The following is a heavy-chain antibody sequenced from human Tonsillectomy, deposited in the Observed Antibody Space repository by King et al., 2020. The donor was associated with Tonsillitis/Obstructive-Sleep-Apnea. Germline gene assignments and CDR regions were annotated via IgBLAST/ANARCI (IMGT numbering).Heavy chain of an antibody. D-gene: IGHD2-15*01. CDR3: ARGPLVVALHYYYYYMDV. CDR2: INHSGST. CDR1: GGSFSGYY. Sequence: VQLQQWGAGLLKPSETLSLTCAVYGGSFSGYYWSWIRQPPGKGLEWIGEINHSGSTNYNPSLKSRVTISVDTSKNQFSLKLSSVTAADTAVYYCARGPLVVALHYYYYYMDVWGKGTTVTVSS. V-gene: IGHV4-34*01. J-gene: IGHJ6*03.